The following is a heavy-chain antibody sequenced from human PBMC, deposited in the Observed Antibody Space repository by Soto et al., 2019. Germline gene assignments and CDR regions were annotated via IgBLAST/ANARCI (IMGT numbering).Heavy chain of an antibody. CDR3: ARGVDTLLDY. D-gene: IGHD5-18*01. V-gene: IGHV4-59*01. CDR1: GGSISSYY. CDR2: IYYSGST. J-gene: IGHJ4*02. Sequence: SSETLSLTCTVSGGSISSYYWSWIRQPPGKGLEWIGYIYYSGSTNYNPSLKSRVTISVDTSKNQFSLKLSSVTAADTAVYYCARGVDTLLDYWGQGTLVTVSS.